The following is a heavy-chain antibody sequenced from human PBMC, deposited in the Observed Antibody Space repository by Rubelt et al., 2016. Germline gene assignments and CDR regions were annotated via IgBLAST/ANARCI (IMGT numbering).Heavy chain of an antibody. CDR2: MSPENGNA. Sequence: QVQLVQSGAEVKEPGASVKVSCKTSGYTFTSLHINWVRQVTGQGLEWMGWMSPENGNADSAQRFQGRLTMTRDISRNTDYMELTGLTFEDTAVYYCARGVDAGFDYWGRGSLVNVSS. D-gene: IGHD2-15*01. V-gene: IGHV1-8*01. J-gene: IGHJ4*02. CDR1: GYTFTSLH. CDR3: ARGVDAGFDY.